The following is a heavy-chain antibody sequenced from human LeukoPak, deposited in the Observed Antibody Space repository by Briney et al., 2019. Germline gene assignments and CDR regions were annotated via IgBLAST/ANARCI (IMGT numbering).Heavy chain of an antibody. CDR2: ISDSSRTI. V-gene: IGHV3-48*04. D-gene: IGHD4-17*01. Sequence: GGSLRLSCAASGFTFSAYSMNWVGEAPGKGLEGLSYISDSSRTIYYADSVKGRFTNSRDNAKNSLYLQMNSLRAEDTAMYYCASALDYDDSRDYWGQGTLVTVSS. CDR1: GFTFSAYS. J-gene: IGHJ4*02. CDR3: ASALDYDDSRDY.